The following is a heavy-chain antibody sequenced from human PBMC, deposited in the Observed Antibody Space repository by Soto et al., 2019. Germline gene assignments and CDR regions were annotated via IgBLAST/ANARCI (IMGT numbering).Heavy chain of an antibody. CDR2: IYSDGST. V-gene: IGHV3-66*01. CDR1: GFTVSSNH. J-gene: IGHJ3*02. CDR3: TSLSALDGFDI. Sequence: EVQLVESGGGLVQPGGSLTLSCATSGFTVSSNHMSWVRQAPGKGLEWVSVIYSDGSTYYPDSVKGRFTISRGNSKSSLYLQISSLRAEDTAVYYCTSLSALDGFDIWGQGTMVTVSS.